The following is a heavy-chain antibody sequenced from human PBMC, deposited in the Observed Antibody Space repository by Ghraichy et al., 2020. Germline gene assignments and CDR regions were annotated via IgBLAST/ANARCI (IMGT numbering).Heavy chain of an antibody. CDR1: GGSFSGYY. D-gene: IGHD1-7*01. Sequence: GSLRLSCAVYGGSFSGYYWSWIRQPPGKGLEWIGEINHSGSTNYNPSLKSRVTISVDTSKNQFSLKLSSVTAADTAVYYCARGYGWNYGSWFDPWGQGTLVTVSS. CDR3: ARGYGWNYGSWFDP. CDR2: INHSGST. J-gene: IGHJ5*02. V-gene: IGHV4-34*01.